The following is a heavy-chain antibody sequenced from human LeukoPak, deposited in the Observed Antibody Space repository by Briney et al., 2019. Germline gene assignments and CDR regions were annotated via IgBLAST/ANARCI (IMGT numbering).Heavy chain of an antibody. CDR1: AGSISISRYY. Sequence: SETLSLTCTVSAGSISISRYYWGWLLDTPLKGRDGIGSTYYSGGTSYNPSLKSRVTISVDTSKNQFSLKLSSVTAADTAVYYCARHEIVVVPAAILCGWFDPWGQGTLVTVSS. V-gene: IGHV4-39*01. CDR2: TYYSGGT. J-gene: IGHJ5*02. CDR3: ARHEIVVVPAAILCGWFDP. D-gene: IGHD2-2*02.